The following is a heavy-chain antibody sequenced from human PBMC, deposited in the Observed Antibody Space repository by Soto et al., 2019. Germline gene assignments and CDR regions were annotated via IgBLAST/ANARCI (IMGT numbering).Heavy chain of an antibody. CDR2: ISWNSGSI. V-gene: IGHV3-9*01. J-gene: IGHJ3*02. CDR3: AKDMVFGVVIMGDAFDI. Sequence: GGSLRLSCAASGFTFDDYAMHWVRQAPGKGLEWVSGISWNSGSIGYADSVKGRFTISRDNAKNSLYLQMNSLRAEDTALYYCAKDMVFGVVIMGDAFDIWGRGTMVTVSS. D-gene: IGHD3-3*01. CDR1: GFTFDDYA.